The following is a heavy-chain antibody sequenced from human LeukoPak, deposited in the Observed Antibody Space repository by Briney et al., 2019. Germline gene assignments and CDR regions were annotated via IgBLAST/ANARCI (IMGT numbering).Heavy chain of an antibody. CDR1: GGSFSGYY. Sequence: SETLSLTCAVYGGSFSGYYWSWIRQPPGKGLEWIGEINHSGSTNYNPSLKSRVTISVDTSKNQFSLKLSSVTAADTAVYYCARGGDYDILTGYRNIDYWGQGTLVTVSS. CDR3: ARGGDYDILTGYRNIDY. D-gene: IGHD3-9*01. J-gene: IGHJ4*02. V-gene: IGHV4-34*01. CDR2: INHSGST.